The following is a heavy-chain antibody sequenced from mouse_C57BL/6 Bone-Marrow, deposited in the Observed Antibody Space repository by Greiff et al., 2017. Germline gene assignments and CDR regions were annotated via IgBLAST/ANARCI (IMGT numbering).Heavy chain of an antibody. CDR3: ARLHWCFDV. CDR1: GFTFSSYG. J-gene: IGHJ1*03. V-gene: IGHV5-6*01. CDR2: ICRGGSYT. Sequence: EVKLMESGGDLARPGGSLKLSCAASGFTFSSYGMSWVRQTTGKRLEWVATICRGGSYTYYPDSVKGQVTISRDKAKSTRYLQMSSLMAEDTAMYYCARLHWCFDVWGTGTTVTVSA.